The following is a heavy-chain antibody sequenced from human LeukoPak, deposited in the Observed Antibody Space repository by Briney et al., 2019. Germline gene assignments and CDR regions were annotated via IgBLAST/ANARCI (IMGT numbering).Heavy chain of an antibody. J-gene: IGHJ5*02. CDR3: ARSHSGYDPNWFDP. CDR2: IYYSGST. CDR1: GGSISSGGYY. Sequence: SETLSLTCTVSGGSISSGGYYWSWIRQHPGKGLEWIGYIYYSGSTYYNPSLKSRVTISVDTSKNQFSLKLSSVTAADTAVYYCARSHSGYDPNWFDPWGQGTLVTVSS. D-gene: IGHD5-12*01. V-gene: IGHV4-31*03.